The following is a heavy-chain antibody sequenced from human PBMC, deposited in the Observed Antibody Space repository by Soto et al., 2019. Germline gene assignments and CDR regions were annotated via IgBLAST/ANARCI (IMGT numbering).Heavy chain of an antibody. Sequence: ASVKVSWNASGYTFTSYDINWVRPATGQGLECMGWMNPNSGNTGYAHKLQARVTMTRKPXXSXXXRXLXXLRXAXTAVYYCSRSPINGTTWFDAWGQGTLVTVSS. CDR1: GYTFTSYD. CDR3: SRSPINGTTWFDA. D-gene: IGHD1-7*01. J-gene: IGHJ5*02. V-gene: IGHV1-8*01. CDR2: MNPNSGNT.